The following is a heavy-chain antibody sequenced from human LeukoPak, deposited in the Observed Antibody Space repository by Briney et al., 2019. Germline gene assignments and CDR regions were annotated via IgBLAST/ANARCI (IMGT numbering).Heavy chain of an antibody. CDR1: GYTFTGYY. CDR2: INPNSGGT. CDR3: ARPLGITYYYGMDV. J-gene: IGHJ6*02. Sequence: ASVKVSCKASGYTFTGYYMHWVRQAPGQGLEWMGWINPNSGGTNYAQKFQGRVTMTRDTSISTAYMELSRLGSDDTAVYYCARPLGITYYYGMDVWGQGTTVTVSS. V-gene: IGHV1-2*02. D-gene: IGHD7-27*01.